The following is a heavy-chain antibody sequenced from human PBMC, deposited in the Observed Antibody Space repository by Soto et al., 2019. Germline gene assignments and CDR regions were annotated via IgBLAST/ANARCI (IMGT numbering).Heavy chain of an antibody. CDR3: ASSGSGFIFNYGMDV. J-gene: IGHJ6*02. CDR2: IDWDDDK. CDR1: GFSLSTSGMC. Sequence: FGPTLVNPTQTLTLTCTFSGFSLSTSGMCVSWIRQPPGKALEWLALIDWDDDKYYSTSLKTRLTISKDTSKNQVVLTMTNMDPVDTATYYCASSGSGFIFNYGMDVWGQGTTVTVSS. V-gene: IGHV2-70*01. D-gene: IGHD1-26*01.